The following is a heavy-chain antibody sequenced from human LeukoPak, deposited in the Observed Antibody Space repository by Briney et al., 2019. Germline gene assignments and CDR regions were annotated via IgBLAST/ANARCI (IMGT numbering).Heavy chain of an antibody. D-gene: IGHD6-6*01. J-gene: IGHJ4*02. Sequence: ASVKVSCKASGYTFTGYYMHWVRQAPGQGLEWMGRINPNSGGTNYAQKFQGRVTMTRDTSISTAYMELSSLRSEDTAVYYCARSEYSSSAVFDYWGQGTLVTVSS. CDR3: ARSEYSSSAVFDY. CDR1: GYTFTGYY. V-gene: IGHV1-2*06. CDR2: INPNSGGT.